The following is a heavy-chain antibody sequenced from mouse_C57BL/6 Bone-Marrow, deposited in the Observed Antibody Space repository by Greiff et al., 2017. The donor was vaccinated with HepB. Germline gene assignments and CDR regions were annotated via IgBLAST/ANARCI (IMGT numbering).Heavy chain of an antibody. J-gene: IGHJ4*01. D-gene: IGHD2-4*01. CDR2: SSNKANDYTT. CDR3: ARDAYDYDDGYAMDY. Sequence: EVKLVESGGGLVQSGRSLRLSCATSGFTFSDFYMEWVRQAPGKGLEWIAASSNKANDYTTEYSASVKGRFIVSRDTSQSILYLQMNALRAEDTAIYYCARDAYDYDDGYAMDYWGQGTSVTVSS. CDR1: GFTFSDFY. V-gene: IGHV7-1*01.